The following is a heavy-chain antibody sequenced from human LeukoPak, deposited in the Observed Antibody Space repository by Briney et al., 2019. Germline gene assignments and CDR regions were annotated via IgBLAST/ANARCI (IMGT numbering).Heavy chain of an antibody. D-gene: IGHD1-26*01. V-gene: IGHV3-15*01. J-gene: IGHJ4*02. CDR3: TTAAGELPSIDC. Sequence: PGGSLRLSCTASGFTFSNAWMSWVRQAPGKGLEWVGRIKRIIDGETTDYAAPVKGRFTISRDDSKNTLYLEMNSLKTEDTAVYYCTTAAGELPSIDCWGQGTLVTVSS. CDR1: GFTFSNAW. CDR2: IKRIIDGETT.